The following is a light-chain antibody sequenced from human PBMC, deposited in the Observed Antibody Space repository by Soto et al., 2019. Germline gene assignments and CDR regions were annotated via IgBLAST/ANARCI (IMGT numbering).Light chain of an antibody. CDR1: NIGSKS. CDR3: QVWDSSSDHVV. Sequence: SYELTQPPSVSVAPGQTARITRGANNIGSKSVHWYKQKPGQAPVLVLYDDSDRPSGIPERFSGSNSGNTATLTISRVEAGDEADYYCQVWDSSSDHVVFGGGTKVTVL. V-gene: IGLV3-21*02. CDR2: DDS. J-gene: IGLJ2*01.